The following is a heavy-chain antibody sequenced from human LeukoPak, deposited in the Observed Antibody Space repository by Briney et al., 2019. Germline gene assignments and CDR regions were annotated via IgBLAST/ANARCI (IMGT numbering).Heavy chain of an antibody. D-gene: IGHD2-2*01. V-gene: IGHV3-23*01. CDR1: GFTFSNYF. CDR2: ISGSGATI. Sequence: GGSLRLSCAASGFTFSNYFMSWVRQAPGKGLEWVSRISGSGATINYADSVKGRFTISRDNSKNTLYLQTNSLRAEDTAVYYSAKYERATSDAFDVWGQGTMVAVSS. CDR3: AKYERATSDAFDV. J-gene: IGHJ3*01.